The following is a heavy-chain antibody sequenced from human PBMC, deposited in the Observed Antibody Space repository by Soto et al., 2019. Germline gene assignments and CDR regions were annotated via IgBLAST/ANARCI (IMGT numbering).Heavy chain of an antibody. CDR2: ISYSGST. D-gene: IGHD6-19*01. J-gene: IGHJ4*02. CDR1: GGSIRSYY. Sequence: QVHLQESGPGLVKPSETLSLTCTVSGGSIRSYYWSWIRQPPGKGLEWIGYISYSGSTNYNPSLKSRVTISVDTSRRQFSLRLSSVTAADTAVYYCARVVPSYPYTSAWRYYFDYWGQGTLVTVSS. V-gene: IGHV4-59*01. CDR3: ARVVPSYPYTSAWRYYFDY.